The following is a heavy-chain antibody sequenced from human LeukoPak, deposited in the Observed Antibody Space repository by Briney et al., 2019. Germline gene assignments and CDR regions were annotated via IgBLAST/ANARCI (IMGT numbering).Heavy chain of an antibody. D-gene: IGHD3-22*01. J-gene: IGHJ4*02. V-gene: IGHV1-8*01. Sequence: ASVKVSCKASGYTFTSYDINLVRHATGQGLEWMGWMNPNSGNTGYAQKFQGRVTMTRSTSISTAYMELSSLRSEDTAVYYCARGGITMIVDAARGSPPDYWGQGTLVTVSS. CDR1: GYTFTSYD. CDR2: MNPNSGNT. CDR3: ARGGITMIVDAARGSPPDY.